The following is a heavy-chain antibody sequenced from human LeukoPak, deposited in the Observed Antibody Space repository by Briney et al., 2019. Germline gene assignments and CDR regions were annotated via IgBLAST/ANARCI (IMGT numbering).Heavy chain of an antibody. CDR1: GYTFTSYG. CDR2: ISAYNGNT. V-gene: IGHV1-18*01. D-gene: IGHD1-7*01. CDR3: ARATGPNWNYVY. Sequence: ASVKVSCKASGYTFTSYGISWVRQAPGQGLEWMGWISAYNGNTNYAQKFPGRVTMTRDTSISTAYMELSRLRSDDTAVYYCARATGPNWNYVYWGQGTLVTVSS. J-gene: IGHJ4*02.